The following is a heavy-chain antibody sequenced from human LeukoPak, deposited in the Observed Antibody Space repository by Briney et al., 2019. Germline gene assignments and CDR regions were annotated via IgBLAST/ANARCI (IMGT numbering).Heavy chain of an antibody. J-gene: IGHJ4*02. CDR3: ARAPGTMIVVDY. Sequence: GGSLRLSCAASGFTFSSYAMHWVRQAPGKGLKWVAVTSFDGSDNYYADSVKGRFTISRDNSKDTLYLQMNSLRPDDTAVYYCARAPGTMIVVDYWGQGTLVTVSS. D-gene: IGHD3-22*01. V-gene: IGHV3-30*04. CDR1: GFTFSSYA. CDR2: TSFDGSDN.